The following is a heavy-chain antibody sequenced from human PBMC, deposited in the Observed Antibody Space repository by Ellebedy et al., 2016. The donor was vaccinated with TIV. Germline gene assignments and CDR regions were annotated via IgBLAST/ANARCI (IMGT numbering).Heavy chain of an antibody. Sequence: AASVKVSCKASGYFFTSYGISWVRQAPGQGLEWMGWISAYNADTNYAQNFQGRVTMTTDTSTSTAYMELRSLRSDDTAVYFCARDTYTYYDDSSGYFGEIMLDYWGQGTLVTVSS. CDR3: ARDTYTYYDDSSGYFGEIMLDY. CDR1: GYFFTSYG. J-gene: IGHJ4*02. V-gene: IGHV1-18*01. D-gene: IGHD3-22*01. CDR2: ISAYNADT.